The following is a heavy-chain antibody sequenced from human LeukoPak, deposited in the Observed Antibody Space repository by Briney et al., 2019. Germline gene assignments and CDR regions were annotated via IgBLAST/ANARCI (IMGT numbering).Heavy chain of an antibody. CDR2: INRDGSST. Sequence: PGGSLRLSCAASGFTFDDYAMHWVRQAPGKGLVWVSRINRDGSSTNYADSVKGRFTISRDNAKNTLYLQMNSLRAEDTAVYYCARDWSPESLWGQGTLVTVSS. CDR1: GFTFDDYA. V-gene: IGHV3-74*01. D-gene: IGHD1-14*01. CDR3: ARDWSPESL. J-gene: IGHJ4*02.